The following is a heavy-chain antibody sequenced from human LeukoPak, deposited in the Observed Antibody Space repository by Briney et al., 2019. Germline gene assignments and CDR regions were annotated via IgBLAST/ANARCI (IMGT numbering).Heavy chain of an antibody. Sequence: SGGSLRLSCTVSGFTVSSNSMSWVRQAPGKGLEWVSLIYSNGNTYYTDSVKGRFTISRDNSKNTLYLQMDSLRAEDTAVYYCATAFYRGYDSSTYYFEYWGQGTLVTVSS. CDR3: ATAFYRGYDSSTYYFEY. D-gene: IGHD3-22*01. CDR2: IYSNGNT. J-gene: IGHJ4*02. V-gene: IGHV3-53*01. CDR1: GFTVSSNS.